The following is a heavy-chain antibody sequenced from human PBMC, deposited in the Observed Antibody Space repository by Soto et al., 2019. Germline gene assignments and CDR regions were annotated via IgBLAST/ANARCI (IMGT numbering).Heavy chain of an antibody. V-gene: IGHV4-34*01. CDR1: GGSFSGYY. D-gene: IGHD3-16*02. J-gene: IGHJ5*02. CDR2: INHSGTT. Sequence: SETLSLTCAVYGGSFSGYYWSWIRQPPGKGLEWIGEINHSGTTNYNPSLKSRVTISVDTSKNQFSLKLSSVTAADTAVYYCARGEVYVWGSYRKYWFDPWGQGTLVTVSS. CDR3: ARGEVYVWGSYRKYWFDP.